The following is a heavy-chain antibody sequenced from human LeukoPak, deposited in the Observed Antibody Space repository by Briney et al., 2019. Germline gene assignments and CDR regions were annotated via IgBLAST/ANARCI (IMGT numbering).Heavy chain of an antibody. CDR3: ARAVVVARGLMAYFDY. CDR1: GGTFSFYA. V-gene: IGHV1-69*04. D-gene: IGHD3-10*01. J-gene: IGHJ4*02. Sequence: SVKVSSKASGGTFSFYAINWVRQAPGQGLEWMGRIIPIPGMANYAQKFQGRVTITADSSTSTAYMEVSSLRSEDTAVYYCARAVVVARGLMAYFDYWGQGTLVTVSS. CDR2: IIPIPGMA.